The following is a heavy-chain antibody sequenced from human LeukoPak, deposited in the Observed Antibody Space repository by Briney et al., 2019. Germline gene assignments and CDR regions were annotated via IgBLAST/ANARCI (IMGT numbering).Heavy chain of an antibody. CDR1: GGSISSYY. CDR3: AREDSGYDAFDI. Sequence: SETLSLTCTVSGGSISSYYWSWIRQPPGKGLEWIGYIYYSGSTNYNPSLKRRVTISVDTSKNQFSLKLSSVTAADTAVYYCAREDSGYDAFDIWGQGTMVTVSS. V-gene: IGHV4-59*01. CDR2: IYYSGST. J-gene: IGHJ3*02. D-gene: IGHD5-12*01.